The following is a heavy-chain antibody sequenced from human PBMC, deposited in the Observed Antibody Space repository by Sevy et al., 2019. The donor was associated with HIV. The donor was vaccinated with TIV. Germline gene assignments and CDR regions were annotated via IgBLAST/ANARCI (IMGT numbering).Heavy chain of an antibody. CDR1: GYTLSELS. J-gene: IGHJ4*02. CDR2: FDPEDGET. CDR3: AITKDYYDNSGYPFDY. D-gene: IGHD3-22*01. Sequence: ASVKVSCKVFGYTLSELSMHWVRQTPGKGLEWMGSFDPEDGETIYAQKFQGRVAMTEDTSTDTAYMELRSLRFEDTAVFYCAITKDYYDNSGYPFDYWGQGTLVTVSS. V-gene: IGHV1-24*01.